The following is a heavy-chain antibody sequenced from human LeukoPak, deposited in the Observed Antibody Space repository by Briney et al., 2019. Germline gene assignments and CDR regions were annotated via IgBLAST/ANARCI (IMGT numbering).Heavy chain of an antibody. Sequence: SQTLSLTPTVSGGPLSRGSDYWSWSRRTAGEGLERVERIYISVSPNYKTPLKSRETLSVDTSKNKFSLKLSSVTAPDTAVYFCARVGDYLDYWGQGTLVTVSS. V-gene: IGHV4-61*02. CDR2: IYISVSP. J-gene: IGHJ4*02. CDR3: ARVGDYLDY. CDR1: GGPLSRGSDY.